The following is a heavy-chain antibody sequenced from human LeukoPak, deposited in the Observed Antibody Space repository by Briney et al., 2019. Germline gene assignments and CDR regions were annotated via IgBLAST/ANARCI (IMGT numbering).Heavy chain of an antibody. J-gene: IGHJ3*02. D-gene: IGHD7-27*01. CDR3: ARGSRGDGAAFDI. CDR1: GGSISSGSYH. V-gene: IGHV4-61*01. CDR2: VYYSGST. Sequence: SETLSLTCTVSGGSISSGSYHWSWLRQPPGKGLEWIGYVYYSGSTNYNPSLKSRVTISVDMSKNQFSLKLTSVTAADTAVYYCARGSRGDGAAFDIWGQGTTVTVSS.